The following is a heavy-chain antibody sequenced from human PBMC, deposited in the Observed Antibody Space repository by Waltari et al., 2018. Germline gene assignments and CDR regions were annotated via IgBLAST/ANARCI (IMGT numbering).Heavy chain of an antibody. CDR2: IYYSGST. V-gene: IGHV4-59*01. J-gene: IGHJ1*01. D-gene: IGHD6-13*01. Sequence: QVQLQESGPGLVKPSETLSLTCTVSGGSISSYYWSWIRQPPGKGLEWIGYIYYSGSTNYNPSLKSRVTISVDTSKNQFSLKLSSVTAADTAVYYCARDGESSSSRSVGGTIHTFQHWGQGTLVTVSS. CDR1: GGSISSYY. CDR3: ARDGESSSSRSVGGTIHTFQH.